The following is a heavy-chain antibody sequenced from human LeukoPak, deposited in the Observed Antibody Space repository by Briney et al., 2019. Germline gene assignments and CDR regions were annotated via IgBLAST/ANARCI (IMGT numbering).Heavy chain of an antibody. V-gene: IGHV4-4*07. CDR2: IYTTGSS. CDR1: GGSISNYY. D-gene: IGHD1-26*01. J-gene: IGHJ5*01. Sequence: NPSETLSLTCTVSGGSISNYYWSWVRQPAGKGLEWIGRIYTTGSSNYNPSLESRVTMSVDTSKNQFSLRLSSVTAADTAVYYCARIGGSFPSLDSWGQGTLVTFSS. CDR3: ARIGGSFPSLDS.